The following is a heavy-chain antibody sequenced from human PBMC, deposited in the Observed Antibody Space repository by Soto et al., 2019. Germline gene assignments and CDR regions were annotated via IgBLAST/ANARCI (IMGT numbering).Heavy chain of an antibody. Sequence: ETLSVTCAVYGGSFSGYYWSWIRQPPGKGLEWIGEINHSGSTNYNPSLKSRVTISVDTSKNQFSLKLSSVTAADTAVYYCARLTSSIATYDYWGQGTLVTVSS. CDR3: ARLTSSIATYDY. CDR1: GGSFSGYY. CDR2: INHSGST. V-gene: IGHV4-34*01. D-gene: IGHD6-6*01. J-gene: IGHJ4*02.